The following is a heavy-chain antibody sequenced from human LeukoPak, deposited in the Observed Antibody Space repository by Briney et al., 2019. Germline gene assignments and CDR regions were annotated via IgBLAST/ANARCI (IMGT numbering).Heavy chain of an antibody. J-gene: IGHJ6*02. Sequence: GASVKVSCKASGYTFTSYDINWVRQATGQGLEWMGWTNTNTGNPTYAQGFTGRFVFSLDTSVSTAYLQISSLKAEDTAVYYCARGGGDDDSSGSLWGQGTTVTVSS. CDR1: GYTFTSYD. V-gene: IGHV7-4-1*02. CDR2: TNTNTGNP. CDR3: ARGGGDDDSSGSL. D-gene: IGHD3-22*01.